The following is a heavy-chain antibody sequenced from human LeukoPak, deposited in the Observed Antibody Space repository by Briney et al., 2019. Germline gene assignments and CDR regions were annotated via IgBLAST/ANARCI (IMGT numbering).Heavy chain of an antibody. V-gene: IGHV5-10-1*01. J-gene: IGHJ5*02. D-gene: IGHD1-7*01. CDR1: GYRFTSHW. Sequence: GESLKISCKGSGYRFTSHWISWVRQMPGKGLEWMGRIDPSDSYTNYSPSFQGHVTISADKSISPAYLQWSSLKASDNAMYYCAQSRITGTTDWFDPWGQGTLLTVST. CDR2: IDPSDSYT. CDR3: AQSRITGTTDWFDP.